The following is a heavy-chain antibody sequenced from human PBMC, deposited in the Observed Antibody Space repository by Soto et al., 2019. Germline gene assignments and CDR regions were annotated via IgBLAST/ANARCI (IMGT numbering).Heavy chain of an antibody. Sequence: QVQLQESGPGLVKPSQTLSLTCTVSGGSISSGDYYWSWIRQHPGKGLEWIGYIYYSGSTYYNPSLKSRVTISVDTSKNQFSRKLSSVTAADTAVYYCARWWSGSRQGFDPWGKGTLVTVSS. V-gene: IGHV4-31*03. CDR1: GGSISSGDYY. CDR2: IYYSGST. D-gene: IGHD3-3*01. CDR3: ARWWSGSRQGFDP. J-gene: IGHJ5*02.